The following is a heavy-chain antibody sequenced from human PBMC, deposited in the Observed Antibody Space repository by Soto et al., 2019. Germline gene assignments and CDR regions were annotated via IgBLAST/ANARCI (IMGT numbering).Heavy chain of an antibody. CDR1: GYSFTTYG. V-gene: IGHV1-18*01. D-gene: IGHD3-10*01. J-gene: IGHJ4*02. CDR3: ARDYFGSGSSGY. CDR2: ISTYHRNT. Sequence: QVQLVQSGAEVKKPGASVNISCKASGYSFTTYGISWVRQAPGQELEWMGWISTYHRNTLRAQKLQDRVTMTTDTSPSTAYMELRSLRSDDTAVYYCARDYFGSGSSGYWGQGTLVTVSS.